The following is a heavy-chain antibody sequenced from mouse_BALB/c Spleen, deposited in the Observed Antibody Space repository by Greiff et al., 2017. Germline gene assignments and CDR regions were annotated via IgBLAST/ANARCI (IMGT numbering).Heavy chain of an antibody. CDR2: IWSGGST. V-gene: IGHV2-2*02. Sequence: QVHVKQSGPGLVQPSQSLSITCTVSGFSLTTYGVHWVRQSPGKGLEWLGVIWSGGSTDYNAAFISRLSISKDNSKSQVFFKMNSLQANDTAIFYCARNSFYFAMDYWGQGTSVTVSS. CDR3: ARNSFYFAMDY. J-gene: IGHJ4*01. CDR1: GFSLTTYG.